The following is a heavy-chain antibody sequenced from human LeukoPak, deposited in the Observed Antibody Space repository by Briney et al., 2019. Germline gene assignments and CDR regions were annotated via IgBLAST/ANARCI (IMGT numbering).Heavy chain of an antibody. J-gene: IGHJ4*02. CDR1: GFTFSNYE. D-gene: IGHD3-10*01. CDR3: ARDTYFGSGTYSDY. V-gene: IGHV3-48*03. CDR2: ISSTSGTI. Sequence: GGSLRLSCVGSGFTFSNYEMSWVRQAPGKGLEWVSYISSTSGTIYYADSVKGRFTISRDNAKNSLYLQMNSLRAEDTAVYYCARDTYFGSGTYSDYWGQGALVTVSS.